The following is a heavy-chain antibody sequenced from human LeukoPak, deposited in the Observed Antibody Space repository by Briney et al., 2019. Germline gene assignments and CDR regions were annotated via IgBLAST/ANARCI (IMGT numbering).Heavy chain of an antibody. J-gene: IGHJ4*02. Sequence: GGSLRLSCAASGFTFSSYSMNRVRQAPGKGLEWVSYISSSSSTIYYADSVKGRFTISRDNSKNTLYLQMNSLRAEDTAVYYCAKNGPGSDYWGQGTLVTVSS. CDR1: GFTFSSYS. V-gene: IGHV3-48*01. D-gene: IGHD2-8*01. CDR2: ISSSSSTI. CDR3: AKNGPGSDY.